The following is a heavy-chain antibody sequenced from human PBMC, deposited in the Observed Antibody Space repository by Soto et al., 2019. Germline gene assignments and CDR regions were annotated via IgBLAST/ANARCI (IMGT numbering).Heavy chain of an antibody. CDR2: ISGSGGST. CDR1: GFTFSSYA. V-gene: IGHV3-23*01. CDR3: AKDHVLLWFGELFTFDY. J-gene: IGHJ4*02. D-gene: IGHD3-10*01. Sequence: GGSLRLSCAASGFTFSSYAMSWVRQAPGKGLEWVSAISGSGGSTYYADSVKGRFTISRDNSKNTLYLQMNSLRAEDTAVYYCAKDHVLLWFGELFTFDYWGQGTLVTVSS.